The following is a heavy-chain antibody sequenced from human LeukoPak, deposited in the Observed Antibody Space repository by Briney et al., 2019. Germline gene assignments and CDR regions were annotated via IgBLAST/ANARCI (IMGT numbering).Heavy chain of an antibody. CDR1: GGSISTYY. Sequence: SETLSLTCTVSGGSISTYYWSWIRQPPGKGLEWIGYIYYSGRTDYNPSLKSRVTISVDTSKNQFSLKLTSVTAADTAVYYCVRHNQLDPGFDYWGQGTLVTVSS. CDR3: VRHNQLDPGFDY. J-gene: IGHJ4*02. V-gene: IGHV4-59*08. CDR2: IYYSGRT. D-gene: IGHD2-2*01.